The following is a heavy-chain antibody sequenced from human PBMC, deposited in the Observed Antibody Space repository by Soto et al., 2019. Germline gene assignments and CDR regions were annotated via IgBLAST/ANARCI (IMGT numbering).Heavy chain of an antibody. CDR3: ARAPHGMDV. CDR2: IKQDGSEE. CDR1: GFTFSTYW. V-gene: IGHV3-7*03. J-gene: IGHJ6*02. Sequence: EVQLVESGGGLVRPGGSLRLSCVASGFTFSTYWMNWVRQAPGKGLEWVANIKQDGSEEYYVDSVKGRFTISRDNAKNSLYLQMNGLRGEDTAVYYCARAPHGMDVWGQGTTVTVSS.